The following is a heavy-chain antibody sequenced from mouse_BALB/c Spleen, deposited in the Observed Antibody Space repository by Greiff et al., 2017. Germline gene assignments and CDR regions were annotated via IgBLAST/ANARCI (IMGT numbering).Heavy chain of an antibody. CDR3: TRGDDGSLYFDY. D-gene: IGHD2-3*01. Sequence: DVKLQESGTVLARPGASVKMSCKASGYSFTSYWMHWVKQRPGQGLEWIGAIYPGNSDTSYNQKFKGKAKLTAVTSASTAYMELSSLTNEDSAVYYCTRGDDGSLYFDYWGQGTTLTVSS. CDR2: IYPGNSDT. J-gene: IGHJ2*01. CDR1: GYSFTSYW. V-gene: IGHV1-5*01.